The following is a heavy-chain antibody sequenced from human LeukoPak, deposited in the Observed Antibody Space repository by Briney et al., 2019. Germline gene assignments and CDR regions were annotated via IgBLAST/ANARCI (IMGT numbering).Heavy chain of an antibody. J-gene: IGHJ4*02. CDR3: ARRPGAATIYHFDS. CDR1: GYSFTSFW. V-gene: IGHV5-51*01. Sequence: GESLKISLRGSGYSFTSFWIGWVPQMPGKGLEGRGIIYPGNSDTRYSPSCQGQVTISADQSTSAAYLQRSSLKASDTAMYYCARRPGAATIYHFDSWGQGTPVTVSS. D-gene: IGHD5-12*01. CDR2: IYPGNSDT.